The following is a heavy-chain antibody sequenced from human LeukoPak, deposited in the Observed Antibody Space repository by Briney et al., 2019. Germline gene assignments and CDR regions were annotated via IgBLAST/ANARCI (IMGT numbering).Heavy chain of an antibody. CDR3: ARGGNYWPQWWFDP. CDR1: GGSFSGYY. V-gene: IGHV4-34*01. Sequence: SETLSLTCAVYGGSFSGYYWSWIRQPPGKGLEWIGEINHSGSTNFNPSLKSRVTISVDTSKNQFSLKLSSVTAADTAVYYCARGGNYWPQWWFDPWGRGTLVSVSS. CDR2: INHSGST. D-gene: IGHD1-26*01. J-gene: IGHJ5*02.